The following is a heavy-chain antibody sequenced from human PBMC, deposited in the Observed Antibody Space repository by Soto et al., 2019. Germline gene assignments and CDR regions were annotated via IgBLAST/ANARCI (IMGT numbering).Heavy chain of an antibody. CDR2: IWYDGSNK. CDR3: ARDYYSSSWLRYFDY. J-gene: IGHJ4*02. CDR1: GFTFISYG. Sequence: GGSLRLSCAASGFTFISYGMHWVRQAPGKGLEWVAVIWYDGSNKYYADSVKGRFTISRDNSKNTLYLQMNSLRAEDTAVYYCARDYYSSSWLRYFDYWGQGTLVIVSS. D-gene: IGHD6-13*01. V-gene: IGHV3-33*01.